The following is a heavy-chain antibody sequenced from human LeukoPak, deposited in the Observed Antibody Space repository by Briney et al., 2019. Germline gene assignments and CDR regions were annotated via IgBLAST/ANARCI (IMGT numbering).Heavy chain of an antibody. CDR3: VRDRHGGNSRWFDP. CDR1: GFTLSNSG. J-gene: IGHJ5*02. CDR2: IPGSGGNT. D-gene: IGHD4-23*01. V-gene: IGHV3-23*01. Sequence: PGGSLRLSCTASGFTLSNSGMSWVRQAPGKGLVWVSGIPGSGGNTYYADSVRGRFTISRDNSKNTLYLQMNSLRAEDTAVYFCVRDRHGGNSRWFDPWGQGTLVTVSS.